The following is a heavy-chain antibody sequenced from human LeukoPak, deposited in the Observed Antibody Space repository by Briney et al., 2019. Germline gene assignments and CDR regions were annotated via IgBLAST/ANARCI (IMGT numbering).Heavy chain of an antibody. V-gene: IGHV1-69*04. J-gene: IGHJ4*02. CDR1: GGTFSSYA. Sequence: PSASVKVSCKASGGTFSSYAISWVRQAPGQGLEWMGRIIPILGIANYAQKFQGRVTITADKSTSTAYMELSSLRSDDTAVYYCASHARVLWNGQYDYWGQGTLVTVSS. CDR3: ASHARVLWNGQYDY. CDR2: IIPILGIA. D-gene: IGHD3-10*01.